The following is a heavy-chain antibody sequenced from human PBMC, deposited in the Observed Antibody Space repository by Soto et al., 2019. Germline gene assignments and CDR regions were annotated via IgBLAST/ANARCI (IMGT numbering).Heavy chain of an antibody. D-gene: IGHD3-9*01. V-gene: IGHV3-30*14. CDR3: ARASQLTSYFDD. CDR2: ISDDGSKT. J-gene: IGHJ4*02. Sequence: GGSLRLSCAGSGVTFRGYAVHWVRQTPGKGLEWVTVISDDGSKTYYADSVKGRFSVSRDDSTNMVFLQMSSLRSEDTAVYHCARASQLTSYFDDWGPGTPVTVSS. CDR1: GVTFRGYA.